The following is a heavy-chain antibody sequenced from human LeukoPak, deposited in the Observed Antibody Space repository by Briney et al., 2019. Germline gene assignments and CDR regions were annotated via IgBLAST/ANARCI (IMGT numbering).Heavy chain of an antibody. D-gene: IGHD2-2*02. Sequence: GRPLRLSYAASGLVFGRYAKHWVRGARGKGLVEVALISYGGSNKYYADSVKGRFTISRDNSKNPLYLQMNSLRAEDAAVYYCARDGLYCSSTSCYTHYRGQGTLVTVSS. V-gene: IGHV3-30-3*01. CDR2: ISYGGSNK. J-gene: IGHJ4*02. CDR1: GLVFGRYA. CDR3: ARDGLYCSSTSCYTHY.